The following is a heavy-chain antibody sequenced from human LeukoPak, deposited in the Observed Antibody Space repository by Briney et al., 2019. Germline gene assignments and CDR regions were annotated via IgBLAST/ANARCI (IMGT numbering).Heavy chain of an antibody. D-gene: IGHD3-22*01. CDR1: GFTFSSYA. CDR3: AKKVSPDYYYRAEYFQH. Sequence: GGSLRLSCAASGFTFSSYAMSWVRQAPGKGLEWVSAISGSGGSTYYADSVKGRFTISRDNSKNTLYLQMNSLRAEDTAVYYCAKKVSPDYYYRAEYFQHWGQGTLVTVSS. J-gene: IGHJ1*01. CDR2: ISGSGGST. V-gene: IGHV3-23*01.